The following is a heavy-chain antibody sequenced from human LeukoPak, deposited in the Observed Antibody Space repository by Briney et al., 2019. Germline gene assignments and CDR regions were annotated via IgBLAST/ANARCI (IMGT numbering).Heavy chain of an antibody. V-gene: IGHV3-23*01. D-gene: IGHD1-26*01. Sequence: PGRSLRLSCTTSGFTFSDYAVSWVRQAPGKGLEWVSGISSSYGSTYYADSVKGRFTISRDNSKNTLYLQMNSLRAEDTAVYYCAKSSSGSYFSLGSWGQGTLVTVSS. CDR2: ISSSYGST. CDR1: GFTFSDYA. CDR3: AKSSSGSYFSLGS. J-gene: IGHJ5*02.